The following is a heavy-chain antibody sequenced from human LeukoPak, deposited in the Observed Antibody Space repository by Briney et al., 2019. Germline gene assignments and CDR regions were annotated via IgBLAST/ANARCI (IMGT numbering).Heavy chain of an antibody. Sequence: GGSLRLSCAASGFTFSSYAMNWVRQAPGKGLEWVSGISGSGLSTYYADSLQGRFTMSRDSSKNTLFLQMDSLRAEDTAVYYCAKDAEVGAGADAFDIWGQGTMVTVSS. V-gene: IGHV3-23*01. D-gene: IGHD1-26*01. CDR2: ISGSGLST. CDR1: GFTFSSYA. CDR3: AKDAEVGAGADAFDI. J-gene: IGHJ3*02.